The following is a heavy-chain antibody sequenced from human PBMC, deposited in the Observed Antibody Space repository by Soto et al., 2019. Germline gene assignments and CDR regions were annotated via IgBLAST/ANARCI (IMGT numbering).Heavy chain of an antibody. CDR2: IIPIFGTA. CDR3: ARGFITMVRGVKGYGMDV. D-gene: IGHD3-10*01. J-gene: IGHJ6*02. Sequence: ASVKVSCKASGGTFSSYAISWVRQAPGQGLEWMGGIIPIFGTANYAQKFQGRVTITADESTSTAYMELSSLRSEDTAVYYCARGFITMVRGVKGYGMDVWGQGTTVTVSS. CDR1: GGTFSSYA. V-gene: IGHV1-69*13.